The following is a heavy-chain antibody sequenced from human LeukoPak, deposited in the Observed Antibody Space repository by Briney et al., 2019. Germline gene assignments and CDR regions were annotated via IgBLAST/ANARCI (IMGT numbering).Heavy chain of an antibody. V-gene: IGHV4-34*01. CDR3: ARGMIGISTFRFDY. Sequence: SEALSLTCAVYGGSFSGYYWSWIRQPPGKGLEWIGGINHSGSTNYNPSLKSRVTISVDTSKNQFSLKLSSVTAADTAVYYCARGMIGISTFRFDYWGQGTLVTVSS. CDR1: GGSFSGYY. J-gene: IGHJ4*02. D-gene: IGHD3-16*01. CDR2: INHSGST.